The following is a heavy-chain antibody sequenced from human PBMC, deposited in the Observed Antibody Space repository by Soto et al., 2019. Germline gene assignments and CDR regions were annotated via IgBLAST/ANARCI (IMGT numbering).Heavy chain of an antibody. CDR2: ISSSSXXX. CDR1: GFTFSSYS. Sequence: EVQLVESGGGLVQPGGSLRLSCAASGFTFSSYSLNWVRQAPGKGLEWVSYISSSSXXXXXADSVKGRFTISRDNAKXXXXXXXXXXXXXXXXXXXXXXXXGVVPGRGMDVWGQGTTVTVSS. J-gene: IGHJ6*02. D-gene: IGHD2-2*01. V-gene: IGHV3-48*01. CDR3: XXXXGVVPGRGMDV.